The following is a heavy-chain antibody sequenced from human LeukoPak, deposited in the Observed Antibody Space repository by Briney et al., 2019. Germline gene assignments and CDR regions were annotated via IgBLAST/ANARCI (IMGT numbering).Heavy chain of an antibody. CDR1: GYTFTSYD. V-gene: IGHV1-8*01. J-gene: IGHJ6*03. D-gene: IGHD6-13*01. CDR2: MNPNSGNT. CDR3: ARDYRGIAAAGKGSYYYYYYMDV. Sequence: ASVKVSCKASGYTFTSYDINWVRQATGQGLAWMGWMNPNSGNTGYAQKFQGRVTMTRNTSISTAYMELSSLRSEDTAVYYCARDYRGIAAAGKGSYYYYYYMDVWGKGTTVTVSS.